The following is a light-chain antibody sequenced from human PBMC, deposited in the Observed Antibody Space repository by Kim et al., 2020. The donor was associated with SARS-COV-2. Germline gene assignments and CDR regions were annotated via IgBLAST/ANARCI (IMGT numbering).Light chain of an antibody. V-gene: IGLV3-19*01. CDR1: SLRSYY. J-gene: IGLJ2*01. Sequence: SSELTQDPAVSVALGQTVRITCQGDSLRSYYASWYQQKPGQAPVLVIYGKNNRPSGIPDRFSGSSSGNTACLTITGAQAEDEADYYCNSRDSSGNHLVFGGGTQLTV. CDR3: NSRDSSGNHLV. CDR2: GKN.